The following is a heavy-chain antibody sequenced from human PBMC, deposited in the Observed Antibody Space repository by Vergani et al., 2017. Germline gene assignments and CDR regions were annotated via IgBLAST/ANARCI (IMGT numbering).Heavy chain of an antibody. Sequence: EVQLLESGGGLVQPGGSLRVSCAASGFTFSSDAMSWVRQAPGKGLEWVSAINRGSTTYYADSVKGRFTISRDNSKNTVFLQMNSLRAGDTAVYYCAKEGRSGITPFVADWGQGTLVTVSS. CDR3: AKEGRSGITPFVAD. D-gene: IGHD1-14*01. V-gene: IGHV3-23*01. CDR2: INRGSTT. J-gene: IGHJ4*02. CDR1: GFTFSSDA.